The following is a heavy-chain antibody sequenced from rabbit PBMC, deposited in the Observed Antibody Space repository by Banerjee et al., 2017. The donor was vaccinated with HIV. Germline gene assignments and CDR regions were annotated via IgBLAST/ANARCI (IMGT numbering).Heavy chain of an antibody. Sequence: QSLEESGGDLVKPGASLTLTCTASEFDFSNNVMCWVRQAPGKGLELIACIYTSSGSTYYASWLNGRFTISSTSTTVTLQMTSLTAADTATYFCARSGTSYCYSDLWGQGTLVTVS. CDR1: EFDFSNNV. CDR2: IYTSSGST. CDR3: ARSGTSYCYSDL. V-gene: IGHV1S40*01. D-gene: IGHD8-1*01. J-gene: IGHJ4*01.